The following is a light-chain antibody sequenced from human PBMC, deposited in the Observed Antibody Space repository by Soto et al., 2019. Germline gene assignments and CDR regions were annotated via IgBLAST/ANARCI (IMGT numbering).Light chain of an antibody. CDR2: DAS. CDR3: QQRVNWPVS. J-gene: IGKJ4*01. Sequence: EIVLTQSPATLSLSPGERATLSCRASQSVSSYLAWYQQKPGQAPRLLIYDASNRATGIPARFSGSGSGTDSTLTIGSLEPEHFAVYYCQQRVNWPVSFGGGTKVEIK. V-gene: IGKV3-11*01. CDR1: QSVSSY.